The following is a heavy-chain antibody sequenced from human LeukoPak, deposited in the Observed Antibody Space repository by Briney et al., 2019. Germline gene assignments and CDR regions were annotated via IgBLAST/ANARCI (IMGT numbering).Heavy chain of an antibody. V-gene: IGHV1-2*02. CDR2: INPNSGGT. CDR1: GYTFTGYY. Sequence: ASVKVSCKASGYTFTGYYMYWVRQAPGQGLEWMGWINPNSGGTNYAQKFQGRVTMTRDTSISTAYMELSRLRSDDTAVYYCARDRTGEGNIDYWGQGTLVTVSS. J-gene: IGHJ4*02. D-gene: IGHD2/OR15-2a*01. CDR3: ARDRTGEGNIDY.